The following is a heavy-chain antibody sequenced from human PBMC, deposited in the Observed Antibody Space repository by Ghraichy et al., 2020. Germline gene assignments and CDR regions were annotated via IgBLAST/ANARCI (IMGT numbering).Heavy chain of an antibody. CDR1: GDSMNNYY. V-gene: IGHV4-59*08. CDR3: ARHKDDSGSLRTFNWFDP. Sequence: SETLSLTCTVSGDSMNNYYWSWIRQPPGKGLEWIGYVHHVGSTDYSPSFKRRATISLDTSKNQFSLRLTSVTTADTAVYYCARHKDDSGSLRTFNWFDPWGQGTHVAVSS. J-gene: IGHJ5*02. D-gene: IGHD1-26*01. CDR2: VHHVGST.